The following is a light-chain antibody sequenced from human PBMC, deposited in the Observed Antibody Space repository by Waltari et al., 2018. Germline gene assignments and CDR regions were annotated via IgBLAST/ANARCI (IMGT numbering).Light chain of an antibody. CDR1: SSDVGFYNY. J-gene: IGLJ1*01. V-gene: IGLV2-14*03. CDR2: YVS. Sequence: QSALTQPASVSGSPGQSITISCTGTSSDVGFYNYVSWYQQHPGKAPKLMIYYVSNRPSGVANRFSGSKSANTASLTISGLQAEDEADYYCSSYTSSSTLYVFGTGTKVTVL. CDR3: SSYTSSSTLYV.